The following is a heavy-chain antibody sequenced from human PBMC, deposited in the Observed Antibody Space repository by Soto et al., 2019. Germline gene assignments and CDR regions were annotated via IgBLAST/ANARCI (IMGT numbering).Heavy chain of an antibody. CDR3: AVGEVPKYYEIPFDY. J-gene: IGHJ4*02. D-gene: IGHD3-16*01. CDR2: IRSKAHNYAT. CDR1: GFTFSASA. V-gene: IGHV3-73*01. Sequence: EVQLVESGGGLVQPGGSLKLSCAASGFTFSASAMHWVRQAPGKGLEWVGRIRSKAHNYATSYGAPVKGRFTNSRDDSKNTAYLQMNSLKIEDTAVYYCAVGEVPKYYEIPFDYWGQGTLLTVSS.